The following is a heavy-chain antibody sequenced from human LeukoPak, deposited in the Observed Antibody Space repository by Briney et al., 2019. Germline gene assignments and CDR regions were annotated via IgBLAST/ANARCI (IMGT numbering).Heavy chain of an antibody. CDR3: ARGRYSSSWPLDY. D-gene: IGHD6-13*01. J-gene: IGHJ4*02. CDR2: INWNGGST. Sequence: GGSLRLSCAASGFTFRSYAMSWVRQAPGKGLEWVSGINWNGGSTGYADSVKGRFTISRDNAKNSLYLQMNSLRAEDTALYHCARGRYSSSWPLDYWGQGTLVTVSS. V-gene: IGHV3-20*01. CDR1: GFTFRSYA.